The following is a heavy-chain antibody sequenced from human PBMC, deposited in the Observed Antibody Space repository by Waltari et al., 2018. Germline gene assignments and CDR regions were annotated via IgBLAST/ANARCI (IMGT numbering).Heavy chain of an antibody. V-gene: IGHV3-30*02. D-gene: IGHD3-3*01. CDR1: GFMFSNYV. J-gene: IGHJ4*02. CDR3: ASERGTFGVGRSSFDR. Sequence: QVYLVESGGGVVQPGGSLRLACAASGFMFSNYVMHWVRQAPGKGVEWLASIRYDGSNTFHADSVKGRFTISRDNSKNTMDLQTSSLRPEATAVYYCASERGTFGVGRSSFDRWGQGTLVIVSS. CDR2: IRYDGSNT.